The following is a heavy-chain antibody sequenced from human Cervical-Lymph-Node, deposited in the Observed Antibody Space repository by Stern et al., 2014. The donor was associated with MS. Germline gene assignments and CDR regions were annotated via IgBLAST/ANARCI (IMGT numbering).Heavy chain of an antibody. V-gene: IGHV4-59*01. CDR2: VYHTGTT. CDR1: GASISTYY. J-gene: IGHJ6*02. Sequence: QVQLQQWGPGLVKPSETLTLTCTVSGASISTYYWSWIRQPPGKGLEWIGCVYHTGTTNYNFALQGRLTMSVDASKNQFFLNLNSVTAADTATYYCASSSDYRPYYYSGLNVWGPGTTVSVSS. CDR3: ASSSDYRPYYYSGLNV. D-gene: IGHD3-10*01.